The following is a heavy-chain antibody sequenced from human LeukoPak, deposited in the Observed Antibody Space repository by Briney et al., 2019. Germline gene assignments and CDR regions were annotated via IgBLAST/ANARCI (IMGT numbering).Heavy chain of an antibody. CDR3: AREGGFYRPLDY. Sequence: SETLSLTCGVSGGSITTNWWTWVRQPPGKGLEWIGEVHLDGRTNYNPSLESRLTISVDLSENHISLSLTSVTAADTAVYYCAREGGFYRPLDYSGQGTLVTVSS. CDR1: GGSITTNW. V-gene: IGHV4-4*02. CDR2: VHLDGRT. J-gene: IGHJ4*02. D-gene: IGHD3-3*01.